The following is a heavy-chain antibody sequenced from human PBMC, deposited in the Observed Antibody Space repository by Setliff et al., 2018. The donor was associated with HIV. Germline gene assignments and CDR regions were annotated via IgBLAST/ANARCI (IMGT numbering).Heavy chain of an antibody. V-gene: IGHV1-18*01. D-gene: IGHD3-16*01. CDR2: ISAYNGNT. Sequence: GASVKVSCKASGYIFTRSGFNWVRQAPGQGLEWIGWISAYNGNTYSAQKFQGRVTMTTDSSTSTAYMELRSLRSDDTAMYYCAGSVWTNYVVSPPSAMDVWGQGTTVTVSS. CDR3: AGSVWTNYVVSPPSAMDV. J-gene: IGHJ6*02. CDR1: GYIFTRSG.